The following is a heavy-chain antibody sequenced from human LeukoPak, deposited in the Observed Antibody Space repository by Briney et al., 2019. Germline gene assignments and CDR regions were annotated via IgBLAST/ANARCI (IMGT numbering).Heavy chain of an antibody. CDR3: ARDMIGITIFGVVIDY. J-gene: IGHJ4*02. V-gene: IGHV3-21*01. D-gene: IGHD3-3*01. Sequence: GGSLRLSCAASGFTFSSYSMNWVRQAPGKGLEWVSSISSSSSYIYYADSVKGRFTISRDNAKNSLYLQMNSLRAEDTAVYYCARDMIGITIFGVVIDYWGQGTLVTVSS. CDR2: ISSSSSYI. CDR1: GFTFSSYS.